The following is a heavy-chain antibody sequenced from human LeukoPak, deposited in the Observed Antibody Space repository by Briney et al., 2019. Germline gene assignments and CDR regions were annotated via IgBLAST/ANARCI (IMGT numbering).Heavy chain of an antibody. CDR1: GFTFSSYG. CDR3: AKGIYSGYDSLYYSDY. Sequence: GGSLRLSCAASGFTFSSYGMHWVRQAPGKGLEWVAFIRYDGSNKYYADSVKGRFTISRDNSKNTLYLQMNSLRAEDTAVYYCAKGIYSGYDSLYYSDYWGQGTLVTVSS. V-gene: IGHV3-30*02. J-gene: IGHJ4*02. D-gene: IGHD5-12*01. CDR2: IRYDGSNK.